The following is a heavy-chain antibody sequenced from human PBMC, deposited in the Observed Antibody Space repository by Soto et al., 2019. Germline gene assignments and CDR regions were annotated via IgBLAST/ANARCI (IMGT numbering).Heavy chain of an antibody. CDR1: GFSFSNYS. Sequence: LRLSCTASGFSFSNYSMNWVRQAPGKGLEWVSCISSSSSYIYYADSVRGRFTISRDNAKNSLYLQMDSLRVEDTALYYCAKGSRGYTCGTTDHWGQGTLVTVYS. J-gene: IGHJ4*02. CDR2: ISSSSSYI. CDR3: AKGSRGYTCGTTDH. D-gene: IGHD5-18*01. V-gene: IGHV3-21*01.